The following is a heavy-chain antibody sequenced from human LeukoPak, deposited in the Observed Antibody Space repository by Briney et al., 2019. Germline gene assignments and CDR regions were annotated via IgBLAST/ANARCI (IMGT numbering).Heavy chain of an antibody. V-gene: IGHV4-59*12. J-gene: IGHJ5*02. CDR2: IYYSGIT. D-gene: IGHD3-10*01. CDR1: GGSISTYY. Sequence: PSETLSLTCTVSGGSISTYYWSWIRQPPGKGLEWIGYIYYSGITNYNPSLKSRATISVDTSKNQFSLKLNSVTAADTAVYYCARENGSGSYYNNWFDPWGQGTLVTVSS. CDR3: ARENGSGSYYNNWFDP.